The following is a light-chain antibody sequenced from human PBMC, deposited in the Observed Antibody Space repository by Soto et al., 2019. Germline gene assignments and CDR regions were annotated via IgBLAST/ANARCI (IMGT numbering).Light chain of an antibody. V-gene: IGLV2-8*01. CDR3: SAYAGSNNVI. CDR2: EVN. CDR1: SSDVGGYNF. Sequence: QSALTQPPSASGSPGQSVTISCTGTSSDVGGYNFVSWYQQYPGEAPKLKIYEVNKRLSGVPDRFSGSKSGNTASLTVSGLQAGDEADYYCSAYAGSNNVIFGGGTKLTVL. J-gene: IGLJ2*01.